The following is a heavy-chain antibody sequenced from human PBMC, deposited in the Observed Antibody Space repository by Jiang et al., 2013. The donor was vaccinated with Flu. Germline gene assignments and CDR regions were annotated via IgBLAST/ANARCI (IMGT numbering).Heavy chain of an antibody. Sequence: LLKPSETLSLTCAVYGGSFSGYYWSWIRQPPGKGLEWIGEINHSGSTNYNPSLKSRVTISVDTSKNQFSLKLSSVTAADTAVYYCASDTAMATVDYWGQGTLVTVSS. D-gene: IGHD5-18*01. CDR1: GGSFSGYY. J-gene: IGHJ4*02. CDR3: ASDTAMATVDY. V-gene: IGHV4-34*01. CDR2: INHSGST.